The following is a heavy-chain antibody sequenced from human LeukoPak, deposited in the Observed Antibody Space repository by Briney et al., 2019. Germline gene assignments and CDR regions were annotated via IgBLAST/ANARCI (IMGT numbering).Heavy chain of an antibody. D-gene: IGHD2-2*01. CDR3: ARRGQLLTYCFDY. CDR2: INHSGST. Sequence: SETLSLTCAVYGGSFSGYYWSWIRQPPGKGLEWIGEINHSGSTNYNPSLKSRVTISVDTSKSQFSLKLSSVTAADTAVYYCARRGQLLTYCFDYWGQGTLVTVSS. V-gene: IGHV4-34*01. CDR1: GGSFSGYY. J-gene: IGHJ4*02.